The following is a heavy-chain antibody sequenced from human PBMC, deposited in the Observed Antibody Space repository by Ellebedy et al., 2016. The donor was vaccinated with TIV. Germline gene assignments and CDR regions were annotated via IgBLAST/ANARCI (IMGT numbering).Heavy chain of an antibody. D-gene: IGHD6-19*01. V-gene: IGHV1-2*02. Sequence: ASVKVSXXASGYTFTGYYMHWVRQAPGQGLEWMGWINPNSGGTNYAQKFQGRVTMTRDTSISTAYMELSRLRSDDTAVYYCARIAVAGIGASANWFDPWGQGTLVTVSS. CDR3: ARIAVAGIGASANWFDP. J-gene: IGHJ5*02. CDR1: GYTFTGYY. CDR2: INPNSGGT.